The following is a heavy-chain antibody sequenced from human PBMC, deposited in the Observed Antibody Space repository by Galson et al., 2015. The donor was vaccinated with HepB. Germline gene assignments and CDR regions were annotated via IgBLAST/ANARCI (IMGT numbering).Heavy chain of an antibody. CDR1: GFTFSSYA. CDR2: ISGSGGTT. V-gene: IGHV3-23*01. J-gene: IGHJ4*02. CDR3: AKGGPYYYDSSGYYPDY. D-gene: IGHD3-22*01. Sequence: SLRLSCAASGFTFSSYAMSWVRQAPGKGLEWVSAISGSGGTTYYADSVKGRFTISRDNSKNTLYLQMNSLRAEDTAVYYCAKGGPYYYDSSGYYPDYWGQGTLVTVSS.